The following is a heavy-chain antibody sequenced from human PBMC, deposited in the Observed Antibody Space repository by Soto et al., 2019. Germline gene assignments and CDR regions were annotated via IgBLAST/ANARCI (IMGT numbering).Heavy chain of an antibody. CDR3: ARELDFGVLVDAFDI. CDR2: IYNDGRT. V-gene: IGHV3-66*01. J-gene: IGHJ3*02. D-gene: IGHD3-10*01. Sequence: EEQVVESGGGLVQPGGSLRLSCAASGFTVSSAYMSWVRQGPGKGLEWVSVIYNDGRTYYAESVKSRFTISRESSRNTLSLQMSSLRAEDTAIYYCARELDFGVLVDAFDIWGQGTVVTVSS. CDR1: GFTVSSAY.